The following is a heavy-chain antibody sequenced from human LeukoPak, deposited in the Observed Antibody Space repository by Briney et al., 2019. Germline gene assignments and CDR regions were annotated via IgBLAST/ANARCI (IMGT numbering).Heavy chain of an antibody. J-gene: IGHJ4*02. CDR3: AKGSGYCSGGSCYPQYYFDY. CDR2: ISYDGSNK. D-gene: IGHD2-15*01. V-gene: IGHV3-30*18. Sequence: GGSLRLSCAASGFTFSKAWMNWVRQAPGKGLEWVAVISYDGSNKYYADSVKGRFTISRDNSKNTLYLQMNSLRAEDTAVYYCAKGSGYCSGGSCYPQYYFDYWGQGTLVTVSS. CDR1: GFTFSKAW.